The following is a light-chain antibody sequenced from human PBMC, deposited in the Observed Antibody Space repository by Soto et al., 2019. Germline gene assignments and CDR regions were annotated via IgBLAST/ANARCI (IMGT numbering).Light chain of an antibody. V-gene: IGLV1-40*01. CDR1: SSNIGAGYD. CDR3: SLYTSSSTYV. CDR2: EVS. J-gene: IGLJ1*01. Sequence: QSVLTQPPSVSGAPGQRVTISCTGSSSNIGAGYDVHWYQQLPGTAPKLMIYEVSNRPSGVPDRFSGSKSGNTASLTISGLQAEDEADYYCSLYTSSSTYVFGTGTKVTVL.